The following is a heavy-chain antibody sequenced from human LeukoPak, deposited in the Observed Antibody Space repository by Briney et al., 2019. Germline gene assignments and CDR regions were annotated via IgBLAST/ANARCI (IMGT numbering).Heavy chain of an antibody. CDR3: ARDPPYSSGWGIDY. CDR1: GGSISSYY. Sequence: SETLSLTCTVSGGSISSYYWSWIRQPPGKGLEWIGYIYYSGSTNYNPSLKSRVTISVDTSKNQFSLKLSSVTAADTAVYYCARDPPYSSGWGIDYWGQGTLVTVSS. J-gene: IGHJ4*02. CDR2: IYYSGST. D-gene: IGHD6-19*01. V-gene: IGHV4-59*01.